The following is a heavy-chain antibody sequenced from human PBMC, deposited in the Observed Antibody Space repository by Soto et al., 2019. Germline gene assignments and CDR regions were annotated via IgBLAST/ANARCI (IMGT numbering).Heavy chain of an antibody. CDR2: IYYSGRT. Sequence: TLSLTCIVSGESISSSSYYWGWIRQPPGKGLEWIGSIYYSGRTYYNPSFKSRVTISIDTSKNQFSLKLSSVTATDTAVYYCARQRTTVVTQAYFDHWGQGALVTVSS. D-gene: IGHD2-21*02. CDR1: GESISSSSYY. V-gene: IGHV4-39*01. J-gene: IGHJ4*02. CDR3: ARQRTTVVTQAYFDH.